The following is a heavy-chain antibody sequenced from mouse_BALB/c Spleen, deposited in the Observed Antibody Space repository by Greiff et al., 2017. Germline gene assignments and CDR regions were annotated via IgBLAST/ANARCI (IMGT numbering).Heavy chain of an antibody. D-gene: IGHD2-1*01. CDR2: VNPYNGGT. J-gene: IGHJ4*01. CDR3: ARYGNYYPMDY. CDR1: GYTFTDYY. Sequence: VQLQQSGPELVKPGASVKMSCKASGYTFTDYYMDWVKQSHGESFEWIGRVNPYNGGTSYNQKFKGKATLTVDNSSSTAYMELRSLTSEDSAVYYCARYGNYYPMDYWGQGTSVTVSS. V-gene: IGHV1-26*01.